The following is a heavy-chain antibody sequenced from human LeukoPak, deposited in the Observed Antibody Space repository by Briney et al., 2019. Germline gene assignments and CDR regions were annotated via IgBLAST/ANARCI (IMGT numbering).Heavy chain of an antibody. Sequence: SETLTLTCTVSGDSTSSSTYYWDWIRQAPGKGPEWIGNIYDSGTTHYNPSLKSRVTISGDTSKNQFSLKLNSVTAADAAIYYCATHRRSGSGGSENAFEIWGQGTMVTVSS. CDR1: GDSTSSSTYY. J-gene: IGHJ3*02. CDR2: IYDSGTT. D-gene: IGHD5-12*01. V-gene: IGHV4-39*01. CDR3: ATHRRSGSGGSENAFEI.